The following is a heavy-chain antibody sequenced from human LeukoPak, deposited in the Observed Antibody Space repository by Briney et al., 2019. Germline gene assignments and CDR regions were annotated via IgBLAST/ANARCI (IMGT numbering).Heavy chain of an antibody. D-gene: IGHD3-22*01. CDR1: GYSFTSYW. CDR2: IYPGDSDT. CDR3: ARHKKYYYDSSGYLVDY. J-gene: IGHJ4*02. Sequence: GESLKISCKGSGYSFTSYWIGWVRQMPGKGLGWMGMIYPGDSDTRYSPSFQGQVTISADKSISTAYLQWSSLKASDTAMYYCARHKKYYYDSSGYLVDYWGQGTLVTVSS. V-gene: IGHV5-51*01.